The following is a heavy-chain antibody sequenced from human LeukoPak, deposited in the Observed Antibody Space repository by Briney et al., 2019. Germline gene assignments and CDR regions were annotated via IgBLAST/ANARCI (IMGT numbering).Heavy chain of an antibody. J-gene: IGHJ4*02. CDR1: GFTFSSYA. Sequence: GGSLRLSCAASGFTFSSYAMSWVRQAPGKGLEWVSAISGSGGGTYYADSVKGRFTISRDNSKNTLYLQMNSMRAEDTAVYYCAKARVATPTFDYWGQGTLVTVSS. CDR3: AKARVATPTFDY. V-gene: IGHV3-23*01. D-gene: IGHD5-12*01. CDR2: ISGSGGGT.